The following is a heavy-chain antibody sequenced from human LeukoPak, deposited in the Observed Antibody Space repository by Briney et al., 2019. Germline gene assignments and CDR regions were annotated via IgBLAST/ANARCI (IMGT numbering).Heavy chain of an antibody. D-gene: IGHD3-22*01. V-gene: IGHV3-30*04. CDR3: ARVGHYYDSSGYWGFDY. J-gene: IGHJ4*02. CDR2: ISYDGSNK. CDR1: GFTFSSYA. Sequence: GGSLRLSCAASGFTFSSYAMHWVRQAPGKGLEWVAVISYDGSNKYYADSVKGRFTISRDNSKNTLYLQMNGLRAEDTAVYYCARVGHYYDSSGYWGFDYGGQGTLVTVSS.